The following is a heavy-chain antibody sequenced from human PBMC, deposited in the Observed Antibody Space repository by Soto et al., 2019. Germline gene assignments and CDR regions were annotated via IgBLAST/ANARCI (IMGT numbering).Heavy chain of an antibody. D-gene: IGHD1-7*01. V-gene: IGHV1-69*12. CDR2: IIPIFGKV. CDR1: GGTVNRYA. CDR3: VRSEGTESGNYFCFDP. J-gene: IGHJ5*02. Sequence: QVQLVQSGAEVTKPGSSVTVSCKASGGTVNRYAISWVRQAPGQGLEWMGGIIPIFGKVNYAQKFQGRDTITGEETTSKGNMELSMLRSETTAVDYCVRSEGTESGNYFCFDPWGQGTLVTVSS.